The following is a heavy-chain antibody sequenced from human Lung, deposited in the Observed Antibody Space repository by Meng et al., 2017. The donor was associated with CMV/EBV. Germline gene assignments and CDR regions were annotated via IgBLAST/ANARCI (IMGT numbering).Heavy chain of an antibody. Sequence: GESLKISCAASGFTFSSYVMTWVRQAPGKGLEWVSGIGPSGGNTYYADSVKGRFTISRDNSRNTLYLQMNGLRAEDTAVYYCAKAGYSSSWYVFAYWGKGPLVPVSS. J-gene: IGHJ4*02. CDR3: AKAGYSSSWYVFAY. D-gene: IGHD6-13*01. CDR1: GFTFSSYV. CDR2: IGPSGGNT. V-gene: IGHV3-23*01.